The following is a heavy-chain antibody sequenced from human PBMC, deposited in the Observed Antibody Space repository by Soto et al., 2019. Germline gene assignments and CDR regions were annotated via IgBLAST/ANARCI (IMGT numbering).Heavy chain of an antibody. J-gene: IGHJ6*04. V-gene: IGHV1-3*01. D-gene: IGHD3-10*01. CDR1: GYTFTSYA. CDR3: ARARNYGSGSLQALDV. Sequence: VKVSCKASGYTFTSYAMHWVRQAPGQRLEWMGWINAGNGNTKYSQKFQGRVTITRDTSASTAYMELSSLRSEDTAVYYCARARNYGSGSLQALDVWGKGTTVTVSS. CDR2: INAGNGNT.